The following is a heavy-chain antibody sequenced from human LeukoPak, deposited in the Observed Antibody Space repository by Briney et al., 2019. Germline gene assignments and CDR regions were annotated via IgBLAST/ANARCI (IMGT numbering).Heavy chain of an antibody. CDR1: GFTFRDYY. J-gene: IGHJ4*02. D-gene: IGHD3-10*01. CDR3: ARCGSGSYYEYYFDY. V-gene: IGHV3-11*01. CDR2: ISSSGSTI. Sequence: GGSLRLSCAASGFTFRDYYMSWIRQAPGKGLEWVSYISSSGSTIYYADSVEGRFTISRDNAKNSLYLQMNSLRAEDTAVYYCARCGSGSYYEYYFDYWGQGTLVTVSS.